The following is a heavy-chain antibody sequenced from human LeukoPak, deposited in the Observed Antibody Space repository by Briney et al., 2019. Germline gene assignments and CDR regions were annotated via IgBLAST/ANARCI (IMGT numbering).Heavy chain of an antibody. CDR1: GFTFSNYV. Sequence: GGSLRLSCAASGFTFSNYVMHWVRQAPGKRLEWVAAISYDGSNKYYADSVKGRFTISRDNSKNTLYLQMNSLRTEDTAVYYCAKVHLEGASSLDQWGQGTLVTVSS. J-gene: IGHJ4*02. D-gene: IGHD1-26*01. CDR3: AKVHLEGASSLDQ. V-gene: IGHV3-30*18. CDR2: ISYDGSNK.